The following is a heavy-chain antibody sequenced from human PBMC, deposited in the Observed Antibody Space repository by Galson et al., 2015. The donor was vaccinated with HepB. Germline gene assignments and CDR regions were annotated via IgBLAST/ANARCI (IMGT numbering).Heavy chain of an antibody. J-gene: IGHJ6*03. Sequence: PALVKPTQTLTLTCTVPGFSLSNARMGVSWIRQPPGKALEWLAHIFSNDEKSYSTSLKSRLTISKDTSKSQVVLTMTNMDPVDTATYYCARMWSIYYYYMDVWGKGTTVTVSS. CDR1: GFSLSNARMG. D-gene: IGHD3-3*01. CDR2: IFSNDEK. CDR3: ARMWSIYYYYMDV. V-gene: IGHV2-26*01.